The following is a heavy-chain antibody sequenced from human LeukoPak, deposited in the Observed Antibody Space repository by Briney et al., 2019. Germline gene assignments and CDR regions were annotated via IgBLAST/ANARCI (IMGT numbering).Heavy chain of an antibody. CDR1: GFTFTSSA. J-gene: IGHJ3*02. D-gene: IGHD6-19*01. CDR3: AAAPTYSSGWRRGWAFDI. CDR2: IVVGSGNT. V-gene: IGHV1-58*01. Sequence: TSAKVSCKASGFTFTSSAVQWVRQARGQRLEWIGWIVVGSGNTNYAQKFQERVTITRDMSTSTAYMELSSLRSEDTAVYYCAAAPTYSSGWRRGWAFDIWGQGTMVTVSS.